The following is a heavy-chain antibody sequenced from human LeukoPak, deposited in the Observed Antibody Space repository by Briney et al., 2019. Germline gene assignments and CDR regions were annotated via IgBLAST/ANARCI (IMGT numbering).Heavy chain of an antibody. CDR3: ARSRGDNWKTGYYFDY. CDR1: GGSISSSSYY. D-gene: IGHD1-1*01. Sequence: PSETLSLTCTVSGGSISSSSYYWGWIRQPPGKGLEWIGSIYYSGSTYYNPSLKSRVTISVDTSKNQFSLKLSSVTAADTAVYYCARSRGDNWKTGYYFDYWGQGTLVTVSS. J-gene: IGHJ4*02. V-gene: IGHV4-39*07. CDR2: IYYSGST.